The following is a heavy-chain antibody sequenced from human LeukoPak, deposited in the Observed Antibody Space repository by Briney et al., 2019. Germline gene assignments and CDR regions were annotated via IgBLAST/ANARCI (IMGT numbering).Heavy chain of an antibody. V-gene: IGHV3-21*01. Sequence: GGSLRLSCAASGFTFSSYSMNWGRQAPGKGLEWVSSISSSSSYIYYADSVKGRFTISRDNAKNSLYLQMNSLRAEDTAVYYCARPSLITMVRGVIRSYYGMDVWGQGTTVTVSS. D-gene: IGHD3-10*01. CDR3: ARPSLITMVRGVIRSYYGMDV. J-gene: IGHJ6*02. CDR2: ISSSSSYI. CDR1: GFTFSSYS.